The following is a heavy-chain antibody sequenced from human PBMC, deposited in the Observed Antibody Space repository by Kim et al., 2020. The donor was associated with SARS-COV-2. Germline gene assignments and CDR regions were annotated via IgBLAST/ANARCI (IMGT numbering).Heavy chain of an antibody. CDR2: ISGSGGST. CDR3: AKASGYDPFDTDY. V-gene: IGHV3-23*01. J-gene: IGHJ4*02. CDR1: GFTFSSYA. D-gene: IGHD5-12*01. Sequence: GGSLRLSCAASGFTFSSYAMSWVRQAPGKGLEWVSAISGSGGSTYYADSVNGRFTISRANYKNTLHLQMNSLRAEDTAVYYCAKASGYDPFDTDYWGQGTLVTVSS.